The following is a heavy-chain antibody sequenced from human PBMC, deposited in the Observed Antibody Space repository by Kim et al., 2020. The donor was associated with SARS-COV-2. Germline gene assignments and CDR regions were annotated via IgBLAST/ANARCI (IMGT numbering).Heavy chain of an antibody. J-gene: IGHJ6*02. CDR2: ISGDGGST. D-gene: IGHD3-3*01. V-gene: IGHV3-43*02. CDR1: GFTFDDYA. Sequence: GGSLRLTCAASGFTFDDYAMHWARQAPGKGLEWVSLISGDGGSTYYADSVKGRFTISRDKSKNSLYLQMNSLRTEDTALYYCAKDILRWGTYYEFWSGYSERYGMDVWGQGTTVTVSS. CDR3: AKDILRWGTYYEFWSGYSERYGMDV.